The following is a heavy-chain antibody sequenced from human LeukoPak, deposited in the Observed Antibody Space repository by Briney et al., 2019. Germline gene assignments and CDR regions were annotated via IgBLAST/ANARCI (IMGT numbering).Heavy chain of an antibody. D-gene: IGHD3-22*01. CDR1: GGSISSYY. CDR3: ASGRDYYDSSGYYYYYYGMDV. Sequence: SETLSLTCTVSGGSISSYYWSWIRQPPGKGLEWIANIYYSGSTNYNPSLKSRVTISVDTSKNQFSLKLSSVTAADTAVYYCASGRDYYDSSGYYYYYYGMDVWGQGTTVTVPS. CDR2: IYYSGST. V-gene: IGHV4-59*08. J-gene: IGHJ6*02.